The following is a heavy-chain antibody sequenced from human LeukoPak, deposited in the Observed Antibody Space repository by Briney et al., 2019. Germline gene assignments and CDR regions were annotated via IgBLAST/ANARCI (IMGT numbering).Heavy chain of an antibody. CDR1: GYTFTDYY. J-gene: IGHJ4*02. CDR3: ARDSMVRGLTGNFDY. D-gene: IGHD3-10*01. CDR2: INPNSGGS. Sequence: GASVKVSCKASGYTFTDYYMHWVRQAPGQGLEWMGWINPNSGGSNYAQKFQGRVTMTRDTSISTAYMELSRLRSDDTAVYYCARDSMVRGLTGNFDYRGQGTLVTVSS. V-gene: IGHV1-2*02.